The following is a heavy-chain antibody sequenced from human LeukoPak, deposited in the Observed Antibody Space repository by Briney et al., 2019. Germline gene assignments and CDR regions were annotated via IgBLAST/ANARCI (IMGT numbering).Heavy chain of an antibody. D-gene: IGHD6-13*01. Sequence: PGGSLRLSCAASGFTFSSYGMHWVRQAPGKGLEWVAFIRYDGSNKYYADSVKGRFTISRDNSKNTLYLQMNSLRAEDTAVYYCAKVNPLGLSSSPDYWGQGTLVTVSS. J-gene: IGHJ4*02. CDR3: AKVNPLGLSSSPDY. CDR1: GFTFSSYG. CDR2: IRYDGSNK. V-gene: IGHV3-30*02.